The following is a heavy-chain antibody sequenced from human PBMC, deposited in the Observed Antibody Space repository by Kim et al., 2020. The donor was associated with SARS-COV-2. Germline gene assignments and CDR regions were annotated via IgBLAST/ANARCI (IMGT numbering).Heavy chain of an antibody. V-gene: IGHV3-30*18. CDR3: AKAIKRSTHRRYGMDV. J-gene: IGHJ6*02. CDR1: GFTFSSYG. CDR2: ISYDGSNK. Sequence: GGSLRLSCAASGFTFSSYGMHWVRQAPGKGLEWVAVISYDGSNKYYADSVKGRFTISRDNSKNTLYLQMNSLRAEDTAVYYCAKAIKRSTHRRYGMDVWGHGTTVTVSS. D-gene: IGHD2-2*01.